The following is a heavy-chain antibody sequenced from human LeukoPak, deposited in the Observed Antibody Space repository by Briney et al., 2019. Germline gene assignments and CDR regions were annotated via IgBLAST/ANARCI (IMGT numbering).Heavy chain of an antibody. D-gene: IGHD4-23*01. CDR2: INHGGST. CDR3: ARYLDYGGNSRVFQH. V-gene: IGHV4-34*01. J-gene: IGHJ1*01. Sequence: SETLPLTCAVYGGSLSAYYWTWIRQPPGKGLEWIGEINHGGSTNYNPSLKSRVTISIDTSKNQFSLKLSSVTAADMAVYYCARYLDYGGNSRVFQHWGQGTLVTVSS. CDR1: GGSLSAYY.